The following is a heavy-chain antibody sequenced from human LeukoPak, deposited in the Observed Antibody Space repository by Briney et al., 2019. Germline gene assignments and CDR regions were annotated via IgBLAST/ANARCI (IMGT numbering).Heavy chain of an antibody. CDR2: IRYDGSNK. V-gene: IGHV3-30*02. J-gene: IGHJ4*02. CDR3: AKPRYQLPIFDY. Sequence: PGGSLRLSCAASGFTLSSYGMHWVRQAPGKGLEWVAFIRYDGSNKYYADSVKGRFTISRDNSKNTLYLQMNSLRAEDTAVYYCAKPRYQLPIFDYWGQGTLVTVSS. D-gene: IGHD2-2*01. CDR1: GFTLSSYG.